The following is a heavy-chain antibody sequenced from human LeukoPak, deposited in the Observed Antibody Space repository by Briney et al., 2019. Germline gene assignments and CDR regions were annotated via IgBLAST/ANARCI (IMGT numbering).Heavy chain of an antibody. J-gene: IGHJ4*02. CDR1: GYTFTSYY. CDR2: INPSGGST. V-gene: IGHV1-46*01. D-gene: IGHD3-16*02. Sequence: ASVKVSCKASGYTFTSYYMHWVRQAPGQGLEWMGIINPSGGSTSYAQKFQGRVTITRNTSISTAYMELSSLRSEDTAVYYCARSGHYDYVWGSYRPLDYWGQGTLVTVSS. CDR3: ARSGHYDYVWGSYRPLDY.